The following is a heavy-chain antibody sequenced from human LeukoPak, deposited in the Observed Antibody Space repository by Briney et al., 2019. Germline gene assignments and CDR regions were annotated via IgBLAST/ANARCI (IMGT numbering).Heavy chain of an antibody. CDR2: LFYSGST. V-gene: IGHV4-59*01. CDR3: ATVAVIRGVTYFDY. J-gene: IGHJ4*02. D-gene: IGHD3-10*01. CDR1: GGSISSYY. Sequence: SETLSLTCTVSGGSISSYYWSRIRQPPGKGLEWIAYLFYSGSTDYNPSLGSRVTISVDTSKNQFSLKLRSVTAADTAVYYCATVAVIRGVTYFDYWGQGTLVTVSS.